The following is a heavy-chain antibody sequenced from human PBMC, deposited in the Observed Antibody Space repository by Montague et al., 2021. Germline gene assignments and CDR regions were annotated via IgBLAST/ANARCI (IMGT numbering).Heavy chain of an antibody. Sequence: SLRLSCAASGFSFSGYWMHWVRQAPGKGLLWVSRITLDGSSTTFADSVKGRFTTSRDNAKATLYLQMNSLRVEDTAVYYCARNLASAAPGAFDIWGQGTMVTVSS. D-gene: IGHD6-13*01. V-gene: IGHV3-74*01. CDR1: GFSFSGYW. CDR2: ITLDGSST. CDR3: ARNLASAAPGAFDI. J-gene: IGHJ3*02.